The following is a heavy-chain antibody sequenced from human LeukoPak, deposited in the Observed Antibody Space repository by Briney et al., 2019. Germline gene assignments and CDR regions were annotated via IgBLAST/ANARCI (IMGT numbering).Heavy chain of an antibody. D-gene: IGHD3-10*01. CDR3: ARRGSNWFDP. CDR2: IYNSGST. CDR1: GGSISSYY. J-gene: IGHJ5*02. V-gene: IGHV4-4*09. Sequence: SETLSLTCTVSGGSISSYYWSWIRQPPGKGLEWIGYIYNSGSTNYNPSLKSRVTISVDTSKNQFSLKLSSVTAAATAVYYCARRGSNWFDPWGQGTLVTVSS.